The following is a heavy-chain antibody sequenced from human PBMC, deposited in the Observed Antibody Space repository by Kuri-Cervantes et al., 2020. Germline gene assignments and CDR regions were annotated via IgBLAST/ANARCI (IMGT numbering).Heavy chain of an antibody. CDR3: AHRGAGVLDY. V-gene: IGHV2-5*05. Sequence: SVTTLGKPTLTRTITCTFSGFSLSTSGVGVGCIRQPPGKALEWLGLIYWDDDKRYGPSLKSRLTITKDTSKNQVVITMTNMDPVDTATYYCAHRGAGVLDYWGQGTLVTVSS. CDR2: IYWDDDK. D-gene: IGHD1-26*01. J-gene: IGHJ4*02. CDR1: GFSLSTSGVG.